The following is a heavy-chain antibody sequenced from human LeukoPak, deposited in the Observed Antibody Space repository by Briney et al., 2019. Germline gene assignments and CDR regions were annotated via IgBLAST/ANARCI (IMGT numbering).Heavy chain of an antibody. V-gene: IGHV3-48*01. J-gene: IGHJ5*02. CDR2: ISSSSSTI. D-gene: IGHD1-26*01. CDR1: GFTFSSYG. Sequence: HPGGSLRLSCAAPGFTFSSYGMTWVRQAPGKGLEWVSYISSSSSTIYYADSVKGRFTISRDNAKNSLYLQLNSLRAEDTAVYYCARSLVVGATYPYHWGQGTLVTVSS. CDR3: ARSLVVGATYPYH.